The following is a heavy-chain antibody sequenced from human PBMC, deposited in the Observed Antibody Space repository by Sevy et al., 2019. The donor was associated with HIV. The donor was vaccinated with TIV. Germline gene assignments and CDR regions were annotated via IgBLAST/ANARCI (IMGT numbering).Heavy chain of an antibody. CDR3: ARDLPPSATTVAHFDY. CDR1: GFTFSSYE. J-gene: IGHJ4*02. CDR2: ITNSGSSI. D-gene: IGHD4-17*01. V-gene: IGHV3-48*03. Sequence: GGSLRLSCAASGFTFSSYEMNGVRQAPGKGLEWVSYITNSGSSIYYSDSVRGRFTISRDNAKNSLFLQMNSLRAEDTAIYYCARDLPPSATTVAHFDYWGQGTLVTVSS.